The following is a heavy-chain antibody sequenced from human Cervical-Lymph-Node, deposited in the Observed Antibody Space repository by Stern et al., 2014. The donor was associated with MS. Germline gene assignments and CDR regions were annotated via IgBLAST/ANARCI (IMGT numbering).Heavy chain of an antibody. CDR2: IRQDGYDK. CDR3: ARDRRAFLDY. CDR1: GFSFGTSW. V-gene: IGHV3-7*01. D-gene: IGHD2/OR15-2a*01. Sequence: EDQLVESGGGLVQPGGSLRLSCVASGFSFGTSWLSWVRQPPGRGLEWVANIRQDGYDKFYVDSVKGRFTISRDNARNSLYLQMNSLTVADTAVYYCARDRRAFLDYWGQGTHVAVS. J-gene: IGHJ4*02.